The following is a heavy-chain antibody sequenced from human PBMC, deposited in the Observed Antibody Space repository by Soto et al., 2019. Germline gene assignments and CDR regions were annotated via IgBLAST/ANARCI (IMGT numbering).Heavy chain of an antibody. V-gene: IGHV4-61*01. CDR2: IYYSGST. CDR1: GGSVSSGSYY. D-gene: IGHD2-8*01. Sequence: SETLSLTCTVSGGSVSSGSYYWSWIRQPPGKGLEWIGYIYYSGSTNYNPSLKSRVTISVDTSKNQFSLKLSSVTAADTAVYYCARGRSDTIVHYYYYYDMDVWGQGTKVTVSS. CDR3: ARGRSDTIVHYYYYYDMDV. J-gene: IGHJ6*02.